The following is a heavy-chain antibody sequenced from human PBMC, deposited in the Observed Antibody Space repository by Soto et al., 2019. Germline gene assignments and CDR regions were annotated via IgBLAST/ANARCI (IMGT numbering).Heavy chain of an antibody. CDR2: ISGSGGST. J-gene: IGHJ6*03. Sequence: EVQLLESGGGLVQPGGSLRLSCAASGFTVSSYAMSWVRQAPGKGLEWVSAISGSGGSTYYADSVKGRFTISRDNSKNTLYLQMNSLRAEDTAVYYCAKDRSNYYLWSRDMDVWGKGTRVTVSS. CDR1: GFTVSSYA. CDR3: AKDRSNYYLWSRDMDV. V-gene: IGHV3-23*01. D-gene: IGHD3-3*01.